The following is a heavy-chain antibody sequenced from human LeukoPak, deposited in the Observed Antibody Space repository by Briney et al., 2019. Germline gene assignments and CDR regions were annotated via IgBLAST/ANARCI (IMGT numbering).Heavy chain of an antibody. CDR1: GYTFTGYY. J-gene: IGHJ4*02. D-gene: IGHD5/OR15-5a*01. CDR3: ARGGSKGFDY. V-gene: IGHV1-8*03. Sequence: ASVKVSCKASGYTFTGYYMHWVRQAPGQGLEWMGWMNPNSGNTGYAQKFQGRVTITRNTSISTAYMELSSLRSEDTAVYYCARGGSKGFDYWGQGTLVTVSS. CDR2: MNPNSGNT.